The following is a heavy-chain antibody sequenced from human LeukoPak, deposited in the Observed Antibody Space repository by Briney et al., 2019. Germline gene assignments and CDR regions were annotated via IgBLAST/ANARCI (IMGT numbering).Heavy chain of an antibody. CDR3: ARVWRESTSCCLFDY. D-gene: IGHD2-2*01. V-gene: IGHV4-31*03. CDR2: IYYSGST. J-gene: IGHJ4*02. CDR1: GGSISRGGYY. Sequence: SETLSLTCTVSGGSISRGGYYWSWIRQHPGKGLGLIGYIYYSGSTYYNPSLKSRVTISVDTSKNQSSLKLSSVTAADTAVYYCARVWRESTSCCLFDYWGQGTLVTVSS.